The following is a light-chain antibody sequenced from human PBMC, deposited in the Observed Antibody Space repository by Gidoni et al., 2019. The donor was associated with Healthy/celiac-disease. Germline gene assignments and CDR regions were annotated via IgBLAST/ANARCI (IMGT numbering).Light chain of an antibody. CDR2: DAS. V-gene: IGKV3-11*01. J-gene: IGKJ3*01. Sequence: EIVLTQSQATLSLSPGERATLSCRASQSVSSSLAWYQQKPGQAPRLLIYDASNRATGIPARFSGSGSGTDFTLTISSLEPEDFAVYYCQQRSNWPPFTFGPGTKVDIK. CDR3: QQRSNWPPFT. CDR1: QSVSSS.